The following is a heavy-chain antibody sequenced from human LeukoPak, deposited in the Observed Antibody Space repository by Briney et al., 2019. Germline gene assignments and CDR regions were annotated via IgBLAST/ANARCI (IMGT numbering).Heavy chain of an antibody. J-gene: IGHJ3*02. Sequence: SETLSLTCAVYGGSFSGYYWNWIRQPPGKGLEWIGEINHSGSTNYNPSLKSRVTISVDTSKNQFSLKLSSVTAADTAVYYCAGSSGYVDDAFDIWGQGTMVSASS. D-gene: IGHD3-22*01. CDR2: INHSGST. CDR3: AGSSGYVDDAFDI. CDR1: GGSFSGYY. V-gene: IGHV4-34*01.